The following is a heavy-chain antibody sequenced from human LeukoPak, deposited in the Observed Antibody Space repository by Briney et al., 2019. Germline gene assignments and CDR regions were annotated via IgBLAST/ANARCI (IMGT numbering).Heavy chain of an antibody. CDR1: GGSISSGDYY. J-gene: IGHJ5*02. CDR3: AREGRVPAAYNWLDP. V-gene: IGHV4-30-4*08. CDR2: IYYSGST. D-gene: IGHD2-2*01. Sequence: SETLSLTCTVSGGSISSGDYYWSWIRQPPGKGLEWIGYIYYSGSTYYNPSLKSRVTISVDTSKNQFSLKLSSVTAADTAVYYCAREGRVPAAYNWLDPWGQGTLVTVSS.